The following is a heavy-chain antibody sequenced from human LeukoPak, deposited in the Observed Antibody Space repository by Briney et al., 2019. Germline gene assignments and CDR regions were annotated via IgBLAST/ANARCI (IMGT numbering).Heavy chain of an antibody. CDR1: GFTFSSYG. Sequence: GGSLRLSCAASGFTFSSYGMHWVRRAPGKGLEWVAVIWYDGSNKYYADSMKGRFTISRDNSKNTLYLQMNSLRAEDTAVYYCARDRLPYCTNGVCYSPITDYWGQGTLVTVSS. CDR2: IWYDGSNK. V-gene: IGHV3-33*01. D-gene: IGHD2-8*01. J-gene: IGHJ4*02. CDR3: ARDRLPYCTNGVCYSPITDY.